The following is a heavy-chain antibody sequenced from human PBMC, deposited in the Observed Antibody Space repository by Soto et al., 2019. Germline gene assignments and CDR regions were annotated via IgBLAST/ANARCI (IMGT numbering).Heavy chain of an antibody. CDR1: GYTFTSYD. J-gene: IGHJ4*02. D-gene: IGHD5-12*01. CDR2: MNPNSGNT. V-gene: IGHV1-8*01. Sequence: ASVKVSCKASGYTFTSYDINWVRQATGKGLEWMGWMNPNSGNTGYAQKFQGRDTMTRNTSISTAYMELSSLRSEDTAVYYCARVRWLQSESGLDYWGQGTLVTVSS. CDR3: ARVRWLQSESGLDY.